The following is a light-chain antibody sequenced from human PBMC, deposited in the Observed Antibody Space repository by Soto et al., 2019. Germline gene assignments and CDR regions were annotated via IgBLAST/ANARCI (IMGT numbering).Light chain of an antibody. CDR3: QQSYSFPWT. CDR2: AAS. Sequence: DIQMTQSPSSLSASVGDRVTITCRASQSISTYLNWYQQKPGKAPKLLIYAASSLQSGVPSRFSGSGSGTYCTLTISSLQPEDFATYYCQQSYSFPWTFGQGTNVEIK. V-gene: IGKV1-39*01. CDR1: QSISTY. J-gene: IGKJ1*01.